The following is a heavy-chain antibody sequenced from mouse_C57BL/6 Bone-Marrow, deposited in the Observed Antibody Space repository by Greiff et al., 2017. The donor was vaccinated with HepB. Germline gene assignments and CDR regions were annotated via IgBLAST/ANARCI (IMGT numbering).Heavy chain of an antibody. J-gene: IGHJ4*01. CDR2: IRNKANGYTT. D-gene: IGHD4-1*01. CDR1: GFTFTDYY. V-gene: IGHV7-3*01. Sequence: EVKLVESGGGLVQPGGSLSLSCAASGFTFTDYYMSWVRQPPGKALEWLGFIRNKANGYTTEYNASVKGRFTISRDNSQSILYLHMNALGAEDSATYYCARLGGAIDYWGQGTSVTVAS. CDR3: ARLGGAIDY.